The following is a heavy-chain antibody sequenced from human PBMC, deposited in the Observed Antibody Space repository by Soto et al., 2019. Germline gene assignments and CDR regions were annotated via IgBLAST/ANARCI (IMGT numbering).Heavy chain of an antibody. J-gene: IGHJ1*01. Sequence: PGGSLRLSCAASGFTFSSYSMNWVRQAPGKGLEWVSSISSSSSYIYYADSVKGRFTISRDNAKNSLYLQMNSLRAEDTAVYYCASSSWSRAGAEYFQHWGQGTLVTVSS. V-gene: IGHV3-21*01. CDR2: ISSSSSYI. D-gene: IGHD6-13*01. CDR3: ASSSWSRAGAEYFQH. CDR1: GFTFSSYS.